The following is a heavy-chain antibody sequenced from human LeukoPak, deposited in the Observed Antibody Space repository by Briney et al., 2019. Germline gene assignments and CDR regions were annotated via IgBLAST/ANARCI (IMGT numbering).Heavy chain of an antibody. Sequence: PTGGSLTLSCAASGFTSGHYAMSWVRQAPGKGLEWVASISGSGDRTYYADSVMGRFTVSRDNSKNTLSLQMDSLRADDTAVYYCARGKRVGVGSPLDYWGQGTLVTVSS. V-gene: IGHV3-23*01. D-gene: IGHD1-26*01. CDR1: GFTSGHYA. CDR2: ISGSGDRT. CDR3: ARGKRVGVGSPLDY. J-gene: IGHJ4*02.